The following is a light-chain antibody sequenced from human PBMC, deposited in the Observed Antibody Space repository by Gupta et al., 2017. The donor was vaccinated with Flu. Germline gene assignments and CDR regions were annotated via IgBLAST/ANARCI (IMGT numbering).Light chain of an antibody. Sequence: QSALTQPPSPPGPPGQSNTISCTVTSNDPGGYTYVSWYQQFPGKAPKLMIYEVNTRPSGVPDRFSGSKSGNTASLTVSGLQAEDEADYFCGSNAGNNHYVFGPGTKVIVL. CDR2: EVN. V-gene: IGLV2-8*01. CDR1: SNDPGGYTY. CDR3: GSNAGNNHYV. J-gene: IGLJ1*01.